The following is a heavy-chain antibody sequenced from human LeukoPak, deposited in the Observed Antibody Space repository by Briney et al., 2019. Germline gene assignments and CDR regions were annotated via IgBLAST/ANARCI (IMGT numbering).Heavy chain of an antibody. J-gene: IGHJ4*02. CDR1: GFTFSSYA. V-gene: IGHV3-23*01. Sequence: PGGALRLSCAASGFTFSSYAMSWVRQAPGKGLEGVSASSGSGGSTYYADSVKGRFTISRDNSQNTLYLQMNSLRAEDTAVYYCAKGPNPNPNPNNPQLDYWGQGTLVTVSS. CDR2: SSGSGGST. D-gene: IGHD1/OR15-1a*01. CDR3: AKGPNPNPNPNNPQLDY.